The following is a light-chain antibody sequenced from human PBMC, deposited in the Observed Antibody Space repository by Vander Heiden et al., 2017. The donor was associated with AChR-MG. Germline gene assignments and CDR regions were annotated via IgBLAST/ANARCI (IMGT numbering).Light chain of an antibody. CDR3: SSYTSSSTYVV. CDR2: EVS. Sequence: QSALTQPPSVSRSPGPSVTIPCPGTSSDVGSYTRVSWYQQPPGTAPKLMIYEVSNRPSGVPDRFSGSKSGNTASLTISGLQAEDEADYYCSSYTSSSTYVVFGGGTKLTVL. CDR1: SSDVGSYTR. J-gene: IGLJ2*01. V-gene: IGLV2-18*02.